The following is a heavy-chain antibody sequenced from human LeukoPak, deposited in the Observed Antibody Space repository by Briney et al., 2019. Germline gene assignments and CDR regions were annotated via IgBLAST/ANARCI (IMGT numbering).Heavy chain of an antibody. D-gene: IGHD2-15*01. V-gene: IGHV3-21*01. CDR3: ARTTEGYCSGGSCYSYYYYMDV. CDR1: GFPFSIYS. CDR2: ISSSSSYI. J-gene: IGHJ6*03. Sequence: GGSLRLSWAASGFPFSIYSMNWVRQAPGKGREWVSSISSSSSYIYYADSVKGRFTISRDNAKNSLYLQMNSLRAEDTAVYYCARTTEGYCSGGSCYSYYYYMDVWGKGTTVTVSS.